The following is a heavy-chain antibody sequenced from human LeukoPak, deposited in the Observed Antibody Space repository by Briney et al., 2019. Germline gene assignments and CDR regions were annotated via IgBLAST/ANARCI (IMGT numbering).Heavy chain of an antibody. CDR2: IYTSGST. CDR3: AREYCSSTSCYLRSYYYMDV. V-gene: IGHV4-61*02. J-gene: IGHJ6*03. Sequence: SETLSLTCTVSGGSISSGSYYWSWIRQPAGKGLEWIGRIYTSGSTNYNPSLKSRVTISVDTSKNQFSLKLSSVTAADTAVYYCAREYCSSTSCYLRSYYYMDVWGKGTTVTVSS. D-gene: IGHD2-2*01. CDR1: GGSISSGSYY.